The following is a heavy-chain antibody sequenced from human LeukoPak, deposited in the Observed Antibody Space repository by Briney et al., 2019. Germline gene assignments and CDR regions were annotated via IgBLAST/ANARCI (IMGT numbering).Heavy chain of an antibody. CDR2: MNPNSGDT. D-gene: IGHD5-12*01. V-gene: IGHV1-2*02. CDR3: ARHRINHMGATMGFDY. J-gene: IGHJ4*02. CDR1: GYTFTSYD. Sequence: ASVKVSCKASGYTFTSYDINWVRQATGQGLEWMGWMNPNSGDTNYAQKFQGRVTMTRDTSISTAYMELSRLRSDDTAVYYCARHRINHMGATMGFDYWGQGSLVTVSS.